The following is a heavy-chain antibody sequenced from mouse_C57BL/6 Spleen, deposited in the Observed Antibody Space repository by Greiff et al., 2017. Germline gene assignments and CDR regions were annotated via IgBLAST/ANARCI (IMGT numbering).Heavy chain of an antibody. Sequence: VQLQQSGAELVRPGASVTLSCKASGYTFTDYEMHWVKQTPVHGLEWIGAIDPGTGGTAYNQKFKGKAILTADESSSTAYMELRSLTSEDSAVYYCRRPRTPRRYFDYWGQGTPLTVSA. CDR1: GYTFTDYE. CDR2: IDPGTGGT. J-gene: IGHJ2*01. V-gene: IGHV1-15*01. CDR3: RRPRTPRRYFDY. D-gene: IGHD3-3*01.